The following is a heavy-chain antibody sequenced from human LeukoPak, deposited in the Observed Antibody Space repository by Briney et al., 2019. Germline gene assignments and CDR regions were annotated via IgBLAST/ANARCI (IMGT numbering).Heavy chain of an antibody. V-gene: IGHV3-48*02. CDR3: ARGETRIVH. CDR2: ITSVSAI. Sequence: GGSLRLSCAASGFTFSRYSMNWVRQAPGKGPEWVSQITSVSAIYYADSVKGRFTISRDNAKNSLFLQMNGLTDGDTAIYYCARGETRIVHWGQGTLVTVSS. D-gene: IGHD2-15*01. CDR1: GFTFSRYS. J-gene: IGHJ1*01.